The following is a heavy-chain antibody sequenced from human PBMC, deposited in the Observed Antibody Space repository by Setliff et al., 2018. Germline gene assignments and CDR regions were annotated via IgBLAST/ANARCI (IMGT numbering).Heavy chain of an antibody. D-gene: IGHD3-22*01. Sequence: PGGSLRLSCVVSGFGFSRHWMSWVRQAPGKGLEWVADIKQDGSTKYYLDSVKGRFTISRDNAKRSLYLQMNGLRADDTGVYYCVRDDADNYDAFDNWGQGTLVTVSS. V-gene: IGHV3-7*01. CDR1: GFGFSRHW. CDR3: VRDDADNYDAFDN. J-gene: IGHJ3*02. CDR2: IKQDGSTK.